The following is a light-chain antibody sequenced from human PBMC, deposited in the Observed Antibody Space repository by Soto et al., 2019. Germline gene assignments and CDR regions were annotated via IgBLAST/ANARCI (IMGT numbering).Light chain of an antibody. CDR1: QSVGRR. Sequence: DIQMTQSPSTLSAPVGDRVTITCRASQSVGRRLVWYQQKPGQAPKIVMYEASNLQTGVPSRFSGSGSGTEFTLTISSLQPDDLATYYCQQYYIYSFTFGGGTKVEIK. J-gene: IGKJ4*01. CDR3: QQYYIYSFT. V-gene: IGKV1-5*03. CDR2: EAS.